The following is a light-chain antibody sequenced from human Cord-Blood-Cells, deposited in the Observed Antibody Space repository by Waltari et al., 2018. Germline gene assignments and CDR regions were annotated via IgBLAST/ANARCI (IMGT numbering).Light chain of an antibody. V-gene: IGLV2-11*01. Sequence: QSALTQPRSVSGSPGQSVTISCTGTSSDVGGYNYVSWYQQHPGKAPKLMIYDVSKRPSGVPDRFSGSKSGNTASLTISALQAEDEAEYYCCSYAGSYTYFFGTGTKVTVL. J-gene: IGLJ1*01. CDR2: DVS. CDR3: CSYAGSYTYF. CDR1: SSDVGGYNY.